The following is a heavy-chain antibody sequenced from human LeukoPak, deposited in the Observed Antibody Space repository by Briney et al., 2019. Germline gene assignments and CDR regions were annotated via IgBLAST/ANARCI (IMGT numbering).Heavy chain of an antibody. V-gene: IGHV5-51*01. J-gene: IGHJ1*01. CDR2: IYPGDSDT. Sequence: GESLRISCKGSGYSFTSYWIGWVRQMPGKGLEWMGIIYPGDSDTRYSPSFQGQVTISADKSISTAYLQWSSLKASDTAMYYCATLGGYSYGYMRYFQHWGQGTVVTVSS. CDR3: ATLGGYSYGYMRYFQH. D-gene: IGHD5-18*01. CDR1: GYSFTSYW.